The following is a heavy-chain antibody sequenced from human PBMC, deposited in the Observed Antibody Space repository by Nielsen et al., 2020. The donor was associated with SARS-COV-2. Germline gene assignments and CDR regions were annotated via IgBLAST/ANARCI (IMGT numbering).Heavy chain of an antibody. CDR3: AKDIKGRIYSAPDY. CDR2: ISSKSGSI. D-gene: IGHD6-6*01. J-gene: IGHJ4*02. CDR1: KFTFDHYA. V-gene: IGHV3-9*01. Sequence: SLKISCAASKFTFDHYAMHWVRQAPGKGLEWVSGISSKSGSIGYADSVKGRFSISRDNAKNSLYLQMNGLRADDTALYYCAKDIKGRIYSAPDYWGQGTLVTVSS.